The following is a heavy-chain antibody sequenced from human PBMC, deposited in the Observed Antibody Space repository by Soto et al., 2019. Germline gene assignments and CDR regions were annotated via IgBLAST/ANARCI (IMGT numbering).Heavy chain of an antibody. CDR3: ARGDSGYHTAPQIY. CDR1: GGSISSGGYY. CDR2: INHSGST. J-gene: IGHJ4*02. Sequence: SETLSLTCTVSGGSISSGGYYWSWIRQPPGKGLEWIGEINHSGSTNYNPSLKSRVTISVDKSKNQFSLKLSSVTAADTAVYYCARGDSGYHTAPQIYWGQGTLVTVSS. D-gene: IGHD3-22*01. V-gene: IGHV4-39*07.